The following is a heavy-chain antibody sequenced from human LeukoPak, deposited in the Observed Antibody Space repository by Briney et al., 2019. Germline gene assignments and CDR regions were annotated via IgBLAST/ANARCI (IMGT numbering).Heavy chain of an antibody. CDR2: ISYDGSNK. Sequence: GRSLRLSCAASGFTFSSYAMPWVRQAPGKGLEWVAVISYDGSNKYYADSVKGRFTISRDNSKNTLYLQMNSLRAEDTAVYYCARDRAYSYGLYYFDYWGQGTLVTVSS. CDR3: ARDRAYSYGLYYFDY. J-gene: IGHJ4*02. V-gene: IGHV3-30*04. CDR1: GFTFSSYA. D-gene: IGHD5-18*01.